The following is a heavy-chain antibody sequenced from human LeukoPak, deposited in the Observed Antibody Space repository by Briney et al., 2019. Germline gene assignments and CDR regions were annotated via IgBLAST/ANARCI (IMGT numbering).Heavy chain of an antibody. V-gene: IGHV3-30*02. CDR2: IRYVGINK. Sequence: GGSLRLSCAASGFTFSTYGMHWVRQAPGKGLEWVSFIRYVGINKYYADSVKGRFTISRDNSKNTLYLQMNSLRPEDTALYYCARIRDGYNDAYDIWGQGTMVTVSS. J-gene: IGHJ3*02. CDR3: ARIRDGYNDAYDI. CDR1: GFTFSTYG. D-gene: IGHD5-24*01.